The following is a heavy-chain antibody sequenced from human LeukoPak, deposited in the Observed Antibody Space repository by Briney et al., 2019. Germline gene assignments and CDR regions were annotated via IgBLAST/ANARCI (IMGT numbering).Heavy chain of an antibody. Sequence: GGSLRLSCAASGFSFSSYCMSWVRQAPGKGLEWVANINKDESEKYYVDSVKGRFTISRDNAKNSLYLQMNSLRAEDTAVYYCARCRTTVTAMPGYWGQGTLVTVSS. CDR3: ARCRTTVTAMPGY. V-gene: IGHV3-7*03. CDR2: INKDESEK. D-gene: IGHD4-17*01. J-gene: IGHJ4*02. CDR1: GFSFSSYC.